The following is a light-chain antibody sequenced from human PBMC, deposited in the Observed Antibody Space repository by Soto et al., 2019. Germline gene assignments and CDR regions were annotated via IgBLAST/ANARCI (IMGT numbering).Light chain of an antibody. CDR1: QSISSW. CDR2: KAA. J-gene: IGKJ1*01. Sequence: DIQMTQSPSTLSASVGDRVTITCRASQSISSWLAWYQQKPGKAPKLLIYKAASLESGVPSRFSGSGSGTACNLTISSLQPDDFATYYCQQYNSPWTCGQGTKVEIK. V-gene: IGKV1-5*03. CDR3: QQYNSPWT.